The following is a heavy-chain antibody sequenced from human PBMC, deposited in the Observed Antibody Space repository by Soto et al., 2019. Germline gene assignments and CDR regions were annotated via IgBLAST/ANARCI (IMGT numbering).Heavy chain of an antibody. Sequence: QVQLVQSGAEVKKPGSSVKVSCKASGGTFSSYAISWVRQAPGQGLEWMGGIIPIFGTANYAQKFQGRVTITADESTSTAYMELSSLRAEDTAVYYCGLKPVDTTIPSGMDVWGQGTTVTVSS. J-gene: IGHJ6*02. D-gene: IGHD5-12*01. V-gene: IGHV1-69*01. CDR3: GLKPVDTTIPSGMDV. CDR1: GGTFSSYA. CDR2: IIPIFGTA.